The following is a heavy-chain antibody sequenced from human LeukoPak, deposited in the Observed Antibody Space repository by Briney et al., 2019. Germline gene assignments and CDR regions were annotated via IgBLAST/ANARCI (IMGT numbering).Heavy chain of an antibody. CDR2: ISGSGGST. V-gene: IGHV3-23*01. D-gene: IGHD2-8*01. J-gene: IGHJ4*02. CDR3: AKDRSDNKTWYAGSH. CDR1: GFTFSSYA. Sequence: PGGSLRLSCAASGFTFSSYAMSWVRQAPGKGLESVSAISGSGGSTYYADSVKGRFTISRDNSKNTLYLQMNSLRAEDTAVYYCAKDRSDNKTWYAGSHWGQGTLVTVSS.